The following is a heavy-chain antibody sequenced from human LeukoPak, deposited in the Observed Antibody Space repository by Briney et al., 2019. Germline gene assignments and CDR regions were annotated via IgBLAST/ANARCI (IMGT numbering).Heavy chain of an antibody. CDR3: ARDANGSDLHYSHMDV. D-gene: IGHD6-25*01. V-gene: IGHV4-4*02. J-gene: IGHJ6*03. Sequence: TASETLSLTCAVSGGSITSANWWSWVRQSPGKGLEWIGEIYHTGNTNYNPSLNSRVSISLDTSKNQFSLRLTSVTAADTAVYFCARDANGSDLHYSHMDVWGKGTTVTVSS. CDR2: IYHTGNT. CDR1: GGSITSANW.